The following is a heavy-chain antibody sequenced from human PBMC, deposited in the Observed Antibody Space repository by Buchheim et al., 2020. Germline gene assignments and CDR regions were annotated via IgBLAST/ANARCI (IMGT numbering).Heavy chain of an antibody. CDR3: AREGDGTGREGYY. D-gene: IGHD2-8*02. J-gene: IGHJ4*02. CDR1: GGSISSSTW. Sequence: QVQLQESGPGLVKPSGTLSLTCAVSGGSISSSTWWSWVRQPPGKGLEWIGEIYHSGSTNYNPSLQSRVTVSLDKSMNQFSPKLTSVTAADTAVYYCAREGDGTGREGYYWGQGIL. CDR2: IYHSGST. V-gene: IGHV4-4*02.